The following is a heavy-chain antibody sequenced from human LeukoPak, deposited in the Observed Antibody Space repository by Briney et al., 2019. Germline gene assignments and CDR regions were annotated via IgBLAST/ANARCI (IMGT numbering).Heavy chain of an antibody. CDR3: ARDGGRGYSGFDC. V-gene: IGHV4-59*01. CDR2: VFYSGNT. J-gene: IGHJ4*02. D-gene: IGHD5-12*01. Sequence: PSETLSLTCTVSGGSISSYYWSWIRQPPGKGLEWIGYVFYSGNTDYNPSLKSRVTISVDTSKNQFSLKHSSVTAADTAVYYCARDGGRGYSGFDCWGQGTLVTVSS. CDR1: GGSISSYY.